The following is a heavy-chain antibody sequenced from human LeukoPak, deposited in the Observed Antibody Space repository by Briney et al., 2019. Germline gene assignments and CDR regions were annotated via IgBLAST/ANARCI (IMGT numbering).Heavy chain of an antibody. CDR1: GFTFSSYA. J-gene: IGHJ4*02. CDR3: AKGMASGWYPAYFDY. V-gene: IGHV3-23*01. D-gene: IGHD6-19*01. CDR2: ISGSGGST. Sequence: GGSLRLSCAASGFTFSSYAMSWVRQAPGKGLEWVSAISGSGGSTYYADSVKGRFTISRDNSKNTLYLQMNSLRAEDTAVYYCAKGMASGWYPAYFDYWGQGTLVTVSS.